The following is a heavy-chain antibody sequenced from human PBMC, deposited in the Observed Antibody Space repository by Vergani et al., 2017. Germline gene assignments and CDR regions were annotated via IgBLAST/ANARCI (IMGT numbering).Heavy chain of an antibody. CDR3: AVEIYDYGGSRDFDY. Sequence: EVQLLESGGDLVQPGGSLRLSCQTSGFNFGEYGVSWVRQAPGKGLEWIGFIRSKTYGATTEYAASVRGRLTISRDDSKGIAYLQMSSLKKEDTAVYRCAVEIYDYGGSRDFDYWGQGTLVVVSS. CDR2: IRSKTYGATT. V-gene: IGHV3-49*04. J-gene: IGHJ4*02. D-gene: IGHD4-23*01. CDR1: GFNFGEYG.